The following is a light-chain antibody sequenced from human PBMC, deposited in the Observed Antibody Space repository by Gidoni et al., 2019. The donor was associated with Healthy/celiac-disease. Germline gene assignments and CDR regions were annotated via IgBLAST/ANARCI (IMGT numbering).Light chain of an antibody. V-gene: IGKV4-1*01. Sequence: EIVMTQSPDSLAVSLGQRATINCKSSQSGLYSSNNMNYLAWYQQKPGQPPKLLIYWASTRESGVPDRFRGSGSGTDFTLTISSLQAEDVAVYYCQQYYSTPQTFGQGTKVEIK. CDR2: WAS. CDR3: QQYYSTPQT. J-gene: IGKJ1*01. CDR1: QSGLYSSNNMNY.